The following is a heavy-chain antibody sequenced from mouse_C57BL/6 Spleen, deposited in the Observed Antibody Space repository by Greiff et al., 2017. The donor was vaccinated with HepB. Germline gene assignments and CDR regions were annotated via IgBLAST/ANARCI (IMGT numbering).Heavy chain of an antibody. CDR1: GYTFTEYT. J-gene: IGHJ2*01. CDR2: FYPGSGSI. Sequence: VKLMESGAELVKPGASVKLSCKASGYTFTEYTIHWVKQRSGQGLEWIGWFYPGSGSIKYNEKFKDKATLTADKSSSTVYMELSRLTSEDSAVYCCARHEDYDYDAYYFDYWGQGTTLTVSS. V-gene: IGHV1-62-2*01. CDR3: ARHEDYDYDAYYFDY. D-gene: IGHD2-4*01.